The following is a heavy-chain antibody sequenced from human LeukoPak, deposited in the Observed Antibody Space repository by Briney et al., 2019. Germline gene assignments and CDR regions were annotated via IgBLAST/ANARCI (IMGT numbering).Heavy chain of an antibody. J-gene: IGHJ3*02. CDR2: ISGSGGST. D-gene: IGHD3-10*01. CDR1: GFTFSSYA. V-gene: IGHV3-23*01. CDR3: AKDRDYYGSGSYVGIAAFDI. Sequence: GGSLRLSCAASGFTFSSYAMSWVRQAPGKGLEWVSAISGSGGSTYYADSVKGRFTISRDNSKNTLYLQMNSLRAEDTAVYYCAKDRDYYGSGSYVGIAAFDIWGQGTMATVSS.